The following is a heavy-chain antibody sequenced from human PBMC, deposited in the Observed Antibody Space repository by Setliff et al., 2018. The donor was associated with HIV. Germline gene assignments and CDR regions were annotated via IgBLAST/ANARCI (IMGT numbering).Heavy chain of an antibody. CDR1: GFTFTSYA. Sequence: GGSLRLSCAASGFTFTSYAMHWVRQAPGKGLEWVAVISYDGNDKFYADSVRGLCTISRDNAKNTLYLQMNSLRAEDTAVYYCARVHGYFDSSGYSLDAFDIWGQGTMVTVSS. D-gene: IGHD3-22*01. CDR2: ISYDGNDK. J-gene: IGHJ3*02. V-gene: IGHV3-30*04. CDR3: ARVHGYFDSSGYSLDAFDI.